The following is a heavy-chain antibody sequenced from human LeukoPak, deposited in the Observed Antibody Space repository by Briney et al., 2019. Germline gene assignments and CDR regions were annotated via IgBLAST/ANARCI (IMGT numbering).Heavy chain of an antibody. J-gene: IGHJ4*02. D-gene: IGHD6-13*01. Sequence: GESLKISCKGPGYSFTSYWIGWVRQMPGKGLEWMGIIYPGDSDTRYSPSFQGQVTISADKSISTAYLQWSSLKASDTAMYYCARTNWITYSSSWVPPWAPADYWGQGTLVTVSS. CDR2: IYPGDSDT. V-gene: IGHV5-51*01. CDR3: ARTNWITYSSSWVPPWAPADY. CDR1: GYSFTSYW.